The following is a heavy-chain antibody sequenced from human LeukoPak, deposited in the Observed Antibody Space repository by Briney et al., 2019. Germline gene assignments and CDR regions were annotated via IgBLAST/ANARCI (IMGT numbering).Heavy chain of an antibody. J-gene: IGHJ4*02. Sequence: ASVKVSCKASGYTFSRHYIHWVRQAPGQGLQWMGWIDTYSGDTSYAQKLQGSVTMTRDMSISTAYLELSRLRSDDTAFYFCARIQMGTTGFDYWGQGTLVTVSS. V-gene: IGHV1-2*02. CDR2: IDTYSGDT. CDR3: ARIQMGTTGFDY. D-gene: IGHD1-7*01. CDR1: GYTFSRHY.